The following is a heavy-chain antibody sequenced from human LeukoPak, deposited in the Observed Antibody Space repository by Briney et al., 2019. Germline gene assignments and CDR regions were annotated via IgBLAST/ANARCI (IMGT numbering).Heavy chain of an antibody. CDR3: ARADFIDAGPYLIGP. D-gene: IGHD3-3*01. CDR2: INTKSGRT. Sequence: ASVKVSCETSGYSFTAYYIHCVRHAPGQGLVWRGCINTKSGRTSSAQKFQSRVTMTRDPPPTTLHTDMACVMSDDTAIYFCARADFIDAGPYLIGPWGQGTLVTVSS. J-gene: IGHJ5*02. V-gene: IGHV1-2*02. CDR1: GYSFTAYY.